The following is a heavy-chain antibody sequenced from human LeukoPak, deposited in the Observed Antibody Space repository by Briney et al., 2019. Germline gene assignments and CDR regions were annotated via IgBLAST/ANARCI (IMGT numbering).Heavy chain of an antibody. D-gene: IGHD3-22*01. V-gene: IGHV3-48*01. CDR1: GFTFSSYS. J-gene: IGHJ4*02. CDR3: ARDEGDSSGYYPFFDY. Sequence: GGSLRLSCAASGFTFSSYSMNWVRQAPGKGLEWVSYISSNSSTIYYADSVKGRFTISRDNAKNSLYLQMNSLRAEDTAVYYCARDEGDSSGYYPFFDYWGQGTLVTVSS. CDR2: ISSNSSTI.